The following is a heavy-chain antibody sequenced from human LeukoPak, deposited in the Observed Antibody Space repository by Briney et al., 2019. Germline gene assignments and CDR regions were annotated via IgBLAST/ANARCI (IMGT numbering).Heavy chain of an antibody. CDR2: IGPSSSYI. CDR3: ARDVTGGEWFDP. D-gene: IGHD2-21*02. Sequence: KPGGSLRLSCAAAGFTFSSFKMTWVRQAPGKGLEWVASIGPSSSYIYYADSLKGRFTVSRDNAKNSLFLQMTSLRAEDTAVYYCARDVTGGEWFDPWGQGTLVSVSS. J-gene: IGHJ5*01. V-gene: IGHV3-21*01. CDR1: GFTFSSFK.